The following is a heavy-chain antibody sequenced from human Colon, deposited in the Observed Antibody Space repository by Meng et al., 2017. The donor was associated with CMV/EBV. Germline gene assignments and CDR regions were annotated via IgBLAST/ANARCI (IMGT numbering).Heavy chain of an antibody. CDR1: GYTFTGHY. CDR3: ARVMGRGDGMDV. CDR2: INPNSGGT. D-gene: IGHD2-8*01. Sequence: ASVKVSCKASGYTFTGHYLHWVRQAPGQGLEWMGWINPNSGGTNYAQKFQGRVTMTRDTSISTAYMELSRLRSDDTAVYYCARVMGRGDGMDVWGQGTTVTVSS. V-gene: IGHV1-2*02. J-gene: IGHJ6*02.